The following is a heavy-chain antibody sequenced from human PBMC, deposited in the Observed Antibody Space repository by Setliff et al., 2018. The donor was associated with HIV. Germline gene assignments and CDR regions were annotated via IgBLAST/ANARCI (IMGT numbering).Heavy chain of an antibody. V-gene: IGHV4-39*01. Sequence: PSETLSLTCTVSGGSISSSSNYWGWIRQPPGKGLEWIGNIYYSGSTYYNPSLKSRVTISVDMSKNQFSLRLTSVTAADTAMYYCARHDFCSGYHNWFDPWGQGTLVTVSS. CDR3: ARHDFCSGYHNWFDP. D-gene: IGHD3-3*01. CDR1: GGSISSSSNY. CDR2: IYYSGST. J-gene: IGHJ5*02.